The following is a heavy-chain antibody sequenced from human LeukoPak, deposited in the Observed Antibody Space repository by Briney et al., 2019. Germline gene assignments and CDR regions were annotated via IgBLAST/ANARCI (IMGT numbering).Heavy chain of an antibody. CDR2: IYYSGST. D-gene: IGHD2-15*01. V-gene: IGHV4-39*01. CDR3: ARSYCSGGSCYYDAFDI. Sequence: SETLSLTCTVSGGSISSSSYYWGWIRQPPGKGLEWIGSIYYSGSTYYDPSLKSRVTISVDTSKNQFSLKLSSVTAADTAVYYCARSYCSGGSCYYDAFDIWGQGTMVTVSS. J-gene: IGHJ3*02. CDR1: GGSISSSSYY.